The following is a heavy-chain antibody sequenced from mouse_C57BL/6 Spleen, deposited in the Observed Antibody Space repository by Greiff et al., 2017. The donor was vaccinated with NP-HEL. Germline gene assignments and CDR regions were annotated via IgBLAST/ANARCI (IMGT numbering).Heavy chain of an antibody. CDR2: IYPGGGYT. V-gene: IGHV1-63*01. Sequence: QVQLQQSGAELVRPGTSVKMSCKASGYTFTNYWIGWAKQRPGHGLEWIGDIYPGGGYTNYNEKFKGKATLTADKSSSTAYMQFSSLTSEDSAIYYCARSRYYSNYDWFAYWGQGTLVTVSA. J-gene: IGHJ3*01. CDR3: ARSRYYSNYDWFAY. D-gene: IGHD2-5*01. CDR1: GYTFTNYW.